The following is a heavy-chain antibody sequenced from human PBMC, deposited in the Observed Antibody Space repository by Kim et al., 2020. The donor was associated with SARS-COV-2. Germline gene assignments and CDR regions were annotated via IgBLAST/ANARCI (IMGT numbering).Heavy chain of an antibody. J-gene: IGHJ6*02. CDR3: AKISFGDNSEGYGMDV. CDR2: ISGSGGST. V-gene: IGHV3-23*01. D-gene: IGHD3-10*01. CDR1: GFTFSSYA. Sequence: GGSLRLSCAASGFTFSSYAMSWVRQAPGKGLEWVSAISGSGGSTYYADSVKGRFTISRDNSKNTLYLQMNSLRAEDTAVYYCAKISFGDNSEGYGMDVWGQGTTVTVSS.